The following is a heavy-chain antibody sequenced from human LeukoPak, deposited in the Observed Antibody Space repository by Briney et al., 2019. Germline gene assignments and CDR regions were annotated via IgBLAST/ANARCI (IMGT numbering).Heavy chain of an antibody. CDR2: ISSNNDYI. D-gene: IGHD6-13*01. CDR3: ARVAVAAAGTDY. Sequence: GGALRLSCAASGFNFSSYSMNWVRQAPGKGLEWVSSISSNNDYIYYADSVKGRFTISRDNAKNSLFLQMNSLRAEDTAVYYCARVAVAAAGTDYWGQGTLVTVSS. V-gene: IGHV3-21*01. J-gene: IGHJ4*02. CDR1: GFNFSSYS.